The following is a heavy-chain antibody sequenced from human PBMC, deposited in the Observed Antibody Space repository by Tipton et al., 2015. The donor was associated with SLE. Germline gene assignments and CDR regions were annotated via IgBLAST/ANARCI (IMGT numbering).Heavy chain of an antibody. J-gene: IGHJ4*02. V-gene: IGHV4-34*01. Sequence: LRLSCAVYGGSFSGYYWSWIRQPPGKGLEWIGSIYYSGSTYYNPSLKSRVTISVDTSKNQFSLKLSSVTAADTAVYYCASSSGDRIYYFDYWGQGTLVTVSS. D-gene: IGHD1-26*01. CDR1: GGSFSGYY. CDR3: ASSSGDRIYYFDY. CDR2: IYYSGST.